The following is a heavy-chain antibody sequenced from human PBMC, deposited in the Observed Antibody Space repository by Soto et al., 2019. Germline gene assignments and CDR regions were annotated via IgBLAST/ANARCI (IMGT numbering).Heavy chain of an antibody. Sequence: SVKVSCKASGGTFSSYAISWVRQAPGQGLEWMGGIIPIFGTANYAQKFQGRVTITADESTSTAYMELSSLRSEDTAVYYCARSDYYDSSGYSDYNWLAPWGKGTLVTVSS. D-gene: IGHD3-22*01. CDR2: IIPIFGTA. CDR3: ARSDYYDSSGYSDYNWLAP. CDR1: GGTFSSYA. V-gene: IGHV1-69*13. J-gene: IGHJ5*02.